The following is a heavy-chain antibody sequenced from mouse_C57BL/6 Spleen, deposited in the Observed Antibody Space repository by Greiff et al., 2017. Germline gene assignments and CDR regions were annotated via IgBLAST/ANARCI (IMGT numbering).Heavy chain of an antibody. CDR3: ARGDWDGAMDY. V-gene: IGHV1-82*01. CDR1: GYAFSSSW. Sequence: QVQLQQSGPELVKPGASVKISCKASGYAFSSSWMNWVKQRPGKGLEWIGRIYPGDGDTNYNGKFKGKATLTADKSSSTAYMQLSSLTSEDSAVYVCARGDWDGAMDYWGQGTSVTVSS. D-gene: IGHD4-1*01. J-gene: IGHJ4*01. CDR2: IYPGDGDT.